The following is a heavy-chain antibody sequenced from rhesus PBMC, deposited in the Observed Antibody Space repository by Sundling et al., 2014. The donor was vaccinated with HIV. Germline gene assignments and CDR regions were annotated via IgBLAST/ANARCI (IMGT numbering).Heavy chain of an antibody. V-gene: IGHV2-174*02. D-gene: IGHD6-37*01. Sequence: QVQLQESGPGLVKSSETLSLTCAVSRGSFSGYFWGWIRQPPGKTLEWLAQIYWDDDKRYSTSLESRLTISKDTSKNQVVLTMTNMDPVDTATYYCARDSSGGWPYFDYWGQGVVVSVSS. CDR3: ARDSSGGWPYFDY. CDR2: IYWDDDK. CDR1: RGSFSGYF. J-gene: IGHJ4*01.